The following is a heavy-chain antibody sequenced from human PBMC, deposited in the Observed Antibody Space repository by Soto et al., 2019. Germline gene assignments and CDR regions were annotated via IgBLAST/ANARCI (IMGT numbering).Heavy chain of an antibody. J-gene: IGHJ4*02. D-gene: IGHD6-19*01. CDR3: AKSQWLSHFDY. V-gene: IGHV3-23*01. Sequence: VGSLRLSSAASAFTFSNYAMSWVRQAPGKGLEWVSAISGSGGNTYYADSVKGRFTISRDNSKNTLYLQMNSLRAEDTAVYYCAKSQWLSHFDYWGQGTLVTVSS. CDR2: ISGSGGNT. CDR1: AFTFSNYA.